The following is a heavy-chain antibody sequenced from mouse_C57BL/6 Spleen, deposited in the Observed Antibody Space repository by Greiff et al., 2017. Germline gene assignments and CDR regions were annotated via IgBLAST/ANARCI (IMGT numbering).Heavy chain of an antibody. D-gene: IGHD1-1*01. Sequence: QVQLQQPGAELVKPGASVKMSCKASGYTFTSYWITWVKQRPGQGLEWIGDIYPGSGSTNYNEKFKSKATLTVDTSSSTAYMQLSSLTSEDSAVYYCARDSPYYYGSEDAMDYWGQGTSVTVSS. CDR1: GYTFTSYW. J-gene: IGHJ4*01. CDR3: ARDSPYYYGSEDAMDY. V-gene: IGHV1-55*01. CDR2: IYPGSGST.